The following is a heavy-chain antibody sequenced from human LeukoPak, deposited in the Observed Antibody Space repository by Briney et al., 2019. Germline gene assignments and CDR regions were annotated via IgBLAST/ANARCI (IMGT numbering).Heavy chain of an antibody. CDR1: GFTVSSNY. V-gene: IGHV3-23*01. D-gene: IGHD6-13*01. Sequence: GGSLRLSCAASGFTVSSNYMSWVRRAPGKGLEWVSAISGSGGSTYYADSVKGRFTISRDNSKNTLYLQMNSLRAEDTAAYYCAKKTAAGTPGMLDYWGQGTLVTVSS. CDR3: AKKTAAGTPGMLDY. CDR2: ISGSGGST. J-gene: IGHJ4*02.